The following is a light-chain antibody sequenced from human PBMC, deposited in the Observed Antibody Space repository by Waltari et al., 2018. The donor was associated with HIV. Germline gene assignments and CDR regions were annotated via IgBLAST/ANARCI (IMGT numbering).Light chain of an antibody. V-gene: IGLV2-14*03. Sequence: SALTQPASVSGSPGQSVTISCTGSSGDIGSYDLVSWYQQFPGQAPRLIIFDVTSRPSGVSHRFTGSKSGITASRTISWLQPEDAADYYCSAYESSNTPVVFGGGTKLTVL. J-gene: IGLJ2*01. CDR3: SAYESSNTPVV. CDR1: SGDIGSYDL. CDR2: DVT.